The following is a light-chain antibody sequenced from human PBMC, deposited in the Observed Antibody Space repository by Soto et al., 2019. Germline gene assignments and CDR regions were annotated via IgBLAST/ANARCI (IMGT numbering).Light chain of an antibody. CDR1: QSVSSSY. CDR3: QEYGSSPIT. Sequence: EIVLTQSPGTLSLSPGERATLSCRASQSVSSSYLAWYQQKPGQAPRHLIYGASSRATGIPDRFSGSGSETDVTLTISRPEPEDFAVYYCQEYGSSPITFGGGTKVEIK. CDR2: GAS. J-gene: IGKJ4*01. V-gene: IGKV3-20*01.